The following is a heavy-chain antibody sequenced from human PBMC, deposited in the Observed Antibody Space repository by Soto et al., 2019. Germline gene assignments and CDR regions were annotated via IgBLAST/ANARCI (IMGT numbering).Heavy chain of an antibody. Sequence: GGSLRLSCTASGFNYESCAMSWVRQAQGKGLEWVSGIISGGTVAHYADSVKGRFTISRDNSKNTLYLQMNSLRAEDTAVYYCAKDLVVDTAMVTPGMDVWGQGNTVTVSS. CDR3: AKDLVVDTAMVTPGMDV. D-gene: IGHD5-18*01. CDR1: GFNYESCA. J-gene: IGHJ6*02. CDR2: IISGGTVA. V-gene: IGHV3-23*01.